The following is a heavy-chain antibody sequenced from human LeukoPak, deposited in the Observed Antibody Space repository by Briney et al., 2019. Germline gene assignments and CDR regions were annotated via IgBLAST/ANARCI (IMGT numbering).Heavy chain of an antibody. Sequence: ASVKVSCKASGYTFTSYDINWVRQATGQGLEWMGWMNPNNGNTGYAQKFQGRVTITRNTSISTAYMELSSLRSEDTAVYYCARGQPAQYYDFWSGYSAHLQIDYWGQGTLVTVSS. J-gene: IGHJ4*02. CDR2: MNPNNGNT. D-gene: IGHD3-3*01. CDR3: ARGQPAQYYDFWSGYSAHLQIDY. CDR1: GYTFTSYD. V-gene: IGHV1-8*03.